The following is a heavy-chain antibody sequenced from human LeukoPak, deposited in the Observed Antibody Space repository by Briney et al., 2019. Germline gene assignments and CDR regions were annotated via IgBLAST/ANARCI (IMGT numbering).Heavy chain of an antibody. Sequence: GGSLRLSCAASGFAFSDSWMTWIRQAPGKGLEWVAFIKGDGSAKKYVDSVKGRFTISKDNAKNSLYLQMNSLRAEDTAVYYCARAGGSTVSHSDYWGQGTLVTVSS. CDR2: IKGDGSAK. CDR1: GFAFSDSW. V-gene: IGHV3-7*01. D-gene: IGHD4-17*01. J-gene: IGHJ4*02. CDR3: ARAGGSTVSHSDY.